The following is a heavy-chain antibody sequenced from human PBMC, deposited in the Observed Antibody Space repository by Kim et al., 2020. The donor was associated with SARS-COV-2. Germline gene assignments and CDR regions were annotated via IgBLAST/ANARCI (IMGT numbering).Heavy chain of an antibody. CDR2: IYHRGSA. D-gene: IGHD2-15*01. Sequence: SETLSLTCTVSGGSVNSGSYYWTWLRQPPGKGLEWIGFIYHRGSAKYDPSLKSRVTISLDTPSNQFSLNLTSVTAADTAVYFCARGIYSSSGTYYFFDFWGQGALVTV. CDR3: ARGIYSSSGTYYFFDF. J-gene: IGHJ4*02. CDR1: GGSVNSGSYY. V-gene: IGHV4-61*01.